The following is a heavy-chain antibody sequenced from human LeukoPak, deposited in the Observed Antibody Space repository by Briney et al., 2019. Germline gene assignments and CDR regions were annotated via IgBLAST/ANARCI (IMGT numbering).Heavy chain of an antibody. Sequence: PGGSLRLSCAASGFTFSSYWMSWVRQAPGKGLEWVANIKQDGSEKYYVDSVKGRFTISRDNAKNSLYLQMNSLRAEDTAVYYCAREMYSSSWSPAYWGQGTLVTVSS. D-gene: IGHD6-13*01. V-gene: IGHV3-7*03. CDR3: AREMYSSSWSPAY. CDR1: GFTFSSYW. J-gene: IGHJ4*02. CDR2: IKQDGSEK.